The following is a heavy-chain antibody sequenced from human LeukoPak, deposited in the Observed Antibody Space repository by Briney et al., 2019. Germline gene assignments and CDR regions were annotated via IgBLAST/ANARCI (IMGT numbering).Heavy chain of an antibody. J-gene: IGHJ4*02. V-gene: IGHV1-18*01. D-gene: IGHD3-16*02. CDR3: ARGWDYVWGSYRYTEGFFDY. CDR2: ISDYNGNT. Sequence: GASVKVSCKASGYTFTSYGISWVRQAPGQGLEWMGWISDYNGNTNYAQKLQGRVTMTTDTSTSTAYMELRSLRSDDTAVYYCARGWDYVWGSYRYTEGFFDYWGQGTLVTVSS. CDR1: GYTFTSYG.